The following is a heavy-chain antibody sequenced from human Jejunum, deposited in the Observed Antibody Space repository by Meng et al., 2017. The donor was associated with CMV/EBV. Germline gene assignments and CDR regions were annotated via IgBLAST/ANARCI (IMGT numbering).Heavy chain of an antibody. D-gene: IGHD3-10*01. CDR1: GYSLSRCHYP. J-gene: IGHJ4*02. Sequence: SGPILITPSQTLALTFPCSGYSLSRCHYPLNWIRQSPGKGLEWIGYIYYNGNAYYNPSLQSRVSISVDTSKNEFSLNLNSVTAADTALYFCARGGIFRGIDYWGQGTLVTVSS. V-gene: IGHV4-30-4*08. CDR2: IYYNGNA. CDR3: ARGGIFRGIDY.